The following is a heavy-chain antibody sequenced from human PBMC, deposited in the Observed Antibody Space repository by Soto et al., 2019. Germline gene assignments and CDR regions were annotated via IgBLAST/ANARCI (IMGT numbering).Heavy chain of an antibody. Sequence: PSETLSLTCSVSGGSVSSRGFYWTWIRQPPGKGLEWIGYMAFDGRTNYNPSLNSRVTISQDTSKNQFSLKLGSVTAADTAIYYRAKLPDIRCWPFDFWGQGILVTVSS. V-gene: IGHV4-61*08. D-gene: IGHD3-9*01. J-gene: IGHJ4*02. CDR3: AKLPDIRCWPFDF. CDR1: GGSVSSRGFY. CDR2: MAFDGRT.